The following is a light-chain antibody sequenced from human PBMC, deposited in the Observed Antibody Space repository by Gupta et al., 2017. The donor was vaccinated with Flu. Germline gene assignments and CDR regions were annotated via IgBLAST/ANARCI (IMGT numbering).Light chain of an antibody. CDR1: QSVSSN. J-gene: IGKJ1*01. Sequence: EIVMTQSPATLSVSPGERATLSCRASQSVSSNLAWYQQKPGRAPRLLISGASTRATGIPARFSGSGSGTEFTLTISSLQSEDFAVYYCQQYNNWPPAFGQGTKVEIK. CDR2: GAS. CDR3: QQYNNWPPA. V-gene: IGKV3-15*01.